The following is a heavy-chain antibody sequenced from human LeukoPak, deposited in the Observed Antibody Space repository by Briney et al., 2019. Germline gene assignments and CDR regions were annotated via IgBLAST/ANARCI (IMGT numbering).Heavy chain of an antibody. Sequence: SETLSLTCTVSGGPISGYYWSWIRQPPGKGLEWIGYIYYSGSTDYNPSLKSRVTISVDTSKNQFSLNLSSVTAADTAVYYCARVLHGTTPYYYYYGMDVWGQGTTVTVSS. CDR2: IYYSGST. V-gene: IGHV4-59*01. CDR1: GGPISGYY. D-gene: IGHD2-2*01. J-gene: IGHJ6*02. CDR3: ARVLHGTTPYYYYYGMDV.